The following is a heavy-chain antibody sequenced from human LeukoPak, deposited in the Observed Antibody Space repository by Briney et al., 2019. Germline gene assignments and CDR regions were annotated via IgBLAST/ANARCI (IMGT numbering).Heavy chain of an antibody. Sequence: PSETLSLTCTVSGGSISSSSYYWGWIRQPPGKGLEWIGSIYYSGSTYYNPSLKSRVTISVDTSKNQFSLKLSSVTAADTAVYYCARAGTFGYYWFFGLWGRGTLVTVSS. CDR2: IYYSGST. V-gene: IGHV4-39*01. CDR1: GGSISSSSYY. CDR3: ARAGTFGYYWFFGL. D-gene: IGHD3-22*01. J-gene: IGHJ2*01.